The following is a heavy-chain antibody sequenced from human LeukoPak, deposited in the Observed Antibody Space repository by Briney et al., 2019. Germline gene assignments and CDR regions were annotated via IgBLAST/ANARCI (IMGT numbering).Heavy chain of an antibody. CDR1: GYTFTSYD. CDR2: MNPNSGNT. Sequence: GASVKVSCKASGYTFTSYDINWVRQATGQGLEWMGWMNPNSGNTGYAQKFQGRVTMTRNTSISTAYMELSSLRSEDTAVYYCARGHKPRYYFDYWGQGTLVTVSS. V-gene: IGHV1-8*01. CDR3: ARGHKPRYYFDY. J-gene: IGHJ4*02.